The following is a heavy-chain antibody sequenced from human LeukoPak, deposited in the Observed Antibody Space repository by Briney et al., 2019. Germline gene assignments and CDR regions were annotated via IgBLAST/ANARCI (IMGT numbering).Heavy chain of an antibody. D-gene: IGHD4/OR15-4a*01. V-gene: IGHV2-26*02. CDR1: GFSLSNARMG. CDR3: ARICGTMVFWFDP. CDR2: IFSYGEK. J-gene: IGHJ5*02. Sequence: ESGPVMVKPTETLTLTCTVSGFSLSNARMGVSWICQPPGKALEWHAHIFSYGEKSYCTFLKSRLNISKDTSKSQVVLTITNMDPVDTARYYCARICGTMVFWFDPWGQGTLVTVSS.